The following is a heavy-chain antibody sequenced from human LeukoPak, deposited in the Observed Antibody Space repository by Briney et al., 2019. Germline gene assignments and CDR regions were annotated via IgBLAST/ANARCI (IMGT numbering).Heavy chain of an antibody. Sequence: PSETLSLTCTVSGGSISYYYWGWIRQSPGKGLEWIGYIYYSGTTNYNPSLKSRVTISVDTSKNQFSLQLRSVTAADTAVYYCAREDPQTTVPEGMDVWGQGTTATVSS. CDR1: GGSISYYY. D-gene: IGHD4-17*01. CDR2: IYYSGTT. CDR3: AREDPQTTVPEGMDV. J-gene: IGHJ6*02. V-gene: IGHV4-59*01.